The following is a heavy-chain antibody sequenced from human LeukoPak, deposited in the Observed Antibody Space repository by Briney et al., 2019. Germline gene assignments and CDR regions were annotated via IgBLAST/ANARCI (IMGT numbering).Heavy chain of an antibody. CDR3: ARGITIFGVAIHGMDY. V-gene: IGHV3-30-3*01. D-gene: IGHD3-3*01. Sequence: GGSLRLSCAASGFTFSSYAMHWVRQAPGKGLEWVAVISYDGSNKYYADSVKGRFTISRDNSKNTLYLQMNSLRAEDTAVYYCARGITIFGVAIHGMDYWGQGTLVTVSS. CDR1: GFTFSSYA. CDR2: ISYDGSNK. J-gene: IGHJ4*02.